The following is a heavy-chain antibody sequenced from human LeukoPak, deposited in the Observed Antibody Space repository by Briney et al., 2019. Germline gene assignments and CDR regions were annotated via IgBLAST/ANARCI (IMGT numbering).Heavy chain of an antibody. Sequence: GGSLRLSCAASGFTFSSYAMSWVRQAPGKGLEWVSAISGSGGSTYYADSVKGRFTISRDNSKNTLYLQMNSLRAEDTAVYYCARDLIIAAAESRFDYWGQGTLVTVSS. CDR3: ARDLIIAAAESRFDY. J-gene: IGHJ4*02. D-gene: IGHD6-13*01. V-gene: IGHV3-23*01. CDR2: ISGSGGST. CDR1: GFTFSSYA.